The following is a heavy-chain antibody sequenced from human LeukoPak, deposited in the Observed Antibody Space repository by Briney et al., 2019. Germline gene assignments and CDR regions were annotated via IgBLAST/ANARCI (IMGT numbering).Heavy chain of an antibody. Sequence: GGSLRLSCAASGFTFSSYWMHWVRQVPGKGLVWVSRINSDGSSTTYADSVKGRFTISRDNAKNTLYLQINSLRAEDTAVYHCARERSSTWYYFDYWGQGTLVTVSS. CDR3: ARERSSTWYYFDY. CDR2: INSDGSST. D-gene: IGHD6-13*01. CDR1: GFTFSSYW. J-gene: IGHJ4*02. V-gene: IGHV3-74*01.